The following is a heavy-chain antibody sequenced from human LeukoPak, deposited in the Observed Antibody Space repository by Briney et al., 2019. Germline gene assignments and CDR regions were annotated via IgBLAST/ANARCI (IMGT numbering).Heavy chain of an antibody. V-gene: IGHV3-15*01. CDR1: GFTFSDAW. D-gene: IGHD1-1*01. J-gene: IGHJ4*02. CDR3: TTGVGGN. CDR2: IKSKTGGGTT. Sequence: GGSLRLSCAASGFTFSDAWMTWVRQAPGEGLEWVGLIKSKTGGGTTDYAAPVKRRFTISRDDSKNTLYLQMNSLKTEDTAVYYCTTGVGGNWGQGTLVTVSS.